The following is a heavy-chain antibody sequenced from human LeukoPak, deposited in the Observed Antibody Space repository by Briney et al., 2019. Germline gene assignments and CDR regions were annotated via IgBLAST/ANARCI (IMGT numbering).Heavy chain of an antibody. CDR3: ARAGAPYSGANWFDP. Sequence: HPGGSLRLSCAASGFTFNTYDMLWVRQVPGKGLEWVSGIGTAGETYYPGSVKGRFTISRENARNSLYLQINSLRAGDTAVYYCARAGAPYSGANWFDPWGQGTLVSVSS. V-gene: IGHV3-13*01. CDR2: IGTAGET. CDR1: GFTFNTYD. D-gene: IGHD1-26*01. J-gene: IGHJ5*02.